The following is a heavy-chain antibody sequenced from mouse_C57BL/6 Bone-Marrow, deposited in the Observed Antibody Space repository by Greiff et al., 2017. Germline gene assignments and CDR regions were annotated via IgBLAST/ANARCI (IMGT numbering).Heavy chain of an antibody. J-gene: IGHJ1*03. CDR3: ARDNYYGSSYWYFDV. Sequence: EVKLMESGGGLVQSGRSLRLSCATSGFTFSDFYMEWVRQAPGKGLEWIAASRNKANDYTTEYSASVKGRFIVSRDTSQSNLYLQMNALRAEDTTIYYCARDNYYGSSYWYFDVWGTGTTVTVSS. CDR1: GFTFSDFY. V-gene: IGHV7-1*01. CDR2: SRNKANDYTT. D-gene: IGHD1-1*01.